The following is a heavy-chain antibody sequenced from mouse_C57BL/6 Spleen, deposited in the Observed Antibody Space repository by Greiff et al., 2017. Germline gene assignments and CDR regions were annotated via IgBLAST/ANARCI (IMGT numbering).Heavy chain of an antibody. Sequence: EVKLMESGPELVKPGASVKISCKASGYSFTDYNMNWVKQSHGQSLEWIGVLNPNDGTTSYNQKFKGKATLTVDQSSSTAYMQLNSRTSEDSAVYYCASLYDGYSYAMDCWGQGTSVTVSS. D-gene: IGHD2-3*01. V-gene: IGHV1-39*01. CDR1: GYSFTDYN. J-gene: IGHJ4*01. CDR3: ASLYDGYSYAMDC. CDR2: LNPNDGTT.